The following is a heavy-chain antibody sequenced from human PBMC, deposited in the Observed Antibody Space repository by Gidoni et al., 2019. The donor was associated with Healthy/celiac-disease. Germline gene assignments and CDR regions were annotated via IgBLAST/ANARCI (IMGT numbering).Heavy chain of an antibody. V-gene: IGHV3-15*01. J-gene: IGHJ4*02. CDR3: TTNRGYSGYDLGGCYFDY. D-gene: IGHD5-12*01. CDR2: IKSKTDGGTT. CDR1: GFTFSNAW. Sequence: EVQLVESGGGLVKPGGSLRLSCAASGFTFSNAWMSWVRQAPGKGLEGVGRIKSKTDGGTTDYAAPVKGRFTISRDDSKNTLYLQMNSLKTEDTAVYYCTTNRGYSGYDLGGCYFDYWGQGTLVTVSS.